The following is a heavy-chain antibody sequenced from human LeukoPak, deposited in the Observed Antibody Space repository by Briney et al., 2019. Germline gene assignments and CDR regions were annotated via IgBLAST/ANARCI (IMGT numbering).Heavy chain of an antibody. Sequence: PGGSLRLSCAASGFTFSSYAMSWVRQAPGKGLEWVSVIYSGGSTYYADSVKGRFTISRDNSKNTLYLQMNSLRAEDTAVYYCARERDDILTGYYYDYWGQGTLVTVSS. CDR2: IYSGGST. CDR3: ARERDDILTGYYYDY. V-gene: IGHV3-66*01. J-gene: IGHJ4*02. CDR1: GFTFSSYA. D-gene: IGHD3-9*01.